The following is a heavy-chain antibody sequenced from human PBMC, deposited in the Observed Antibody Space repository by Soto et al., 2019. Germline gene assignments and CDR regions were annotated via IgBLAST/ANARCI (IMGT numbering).Heavy chain of an antibody. V-gene: IGHV1-69*02. Sequence: SVKVSCKASGGTFSSYTISWVRQAPGQGLEWMGRIIPILGIANYAQKFQGRVTMTIDTSTTTAFMELRSLTSDDTAVYYCAKNGQPPYYYYGLDVWGQGTTVTVSS. CDR3: AKNGQPPYYYYGLDV. D-gene: IGHD2-8*01. J-gene: IGHJ6*02. CDR2: IIPILGIA. CDR1: GGTFSSYT.